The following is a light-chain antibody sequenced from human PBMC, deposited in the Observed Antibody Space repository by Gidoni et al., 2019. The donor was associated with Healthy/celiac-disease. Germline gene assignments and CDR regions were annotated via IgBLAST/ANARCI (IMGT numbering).Light chain of an antibody. CDR1: QSVSSY. J-gene: IGKJ2*04. CDR3: QQRSNWPPSS. V-gene: IGKV3-11*01. Sequence: EIVFTQSPATLSLSPGERATLSCRASQSVSSYLAWYQQKPGQAPRLLIYDASNRATGIPARFSGSGSGTDFTLNISSLEPEDFAVYYCQQRSNWPPSSFGQGTKLEIK. CDR2: DAS.